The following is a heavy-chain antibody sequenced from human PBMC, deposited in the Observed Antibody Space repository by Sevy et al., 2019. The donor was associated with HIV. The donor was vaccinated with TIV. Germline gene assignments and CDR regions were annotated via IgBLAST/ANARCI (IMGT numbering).Heavy chain of an antibody. V-gene: IGHV3-23*01. CDR1: GFTFSTYA. Sequence: GGSLRLSCAASGFTFSTYAMSWVRQAPGKGLEWVSSVTAGGGSTYYTDSVKGRFTISRDNSKNTLYLQMNSLRAEDAALYDCAKGNTAYYYDYRGQGTPVTVSS. J-gene: IGHJ4*02. D-gene: IGHD3-9*01. CDR2: VTAGGGST. CDR3: AKGNTAYYYDY.